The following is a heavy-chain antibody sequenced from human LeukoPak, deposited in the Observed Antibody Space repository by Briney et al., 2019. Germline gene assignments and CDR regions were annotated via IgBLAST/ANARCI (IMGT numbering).Heavy chain of an antibody. V-gene: IGHV1-8*03. D-gene: IGHD6-19*01. CDR1: RYTFTSYD. Sequence: ASVKVSCKASRYTFTSYDINWVRQATGQGLEWMGWMNPNSGNTGYAQKFQGRVTITRNTSISTAYMELSSLRSEDTAVYYCAREGSSGWYDRGYYYYYYMDVWGKGTTVTVSS. J-gene: IGHJ6*03. CDR2: MNPNSGNT. CDR3: AREGSSGWYDRGYYYYYYMDV.